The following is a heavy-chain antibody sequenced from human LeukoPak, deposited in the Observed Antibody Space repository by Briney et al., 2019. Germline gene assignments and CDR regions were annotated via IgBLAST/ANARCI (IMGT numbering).Heavy chain of an antibody. D-gene: IGHD3-22*01. V-gene: IGHV1-69*04. CDR1: GGTLSSYA. CDR2: IIPILGIA. J-gene: IGHJ4*02. CDR3: ASYYYDSSGPFDY. Sequence: SVKVSCKASGGTLSSYAISWVRQAPGQGLEWMGRIIPILGIANYAQKFQGRVTITADKSTSTAYMELSSLRFEDTAVYYCASYYYDSSGPFDYWGQGTLVTVSS.